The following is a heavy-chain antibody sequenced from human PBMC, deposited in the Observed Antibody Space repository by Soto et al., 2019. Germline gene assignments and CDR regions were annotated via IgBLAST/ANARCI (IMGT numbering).Heavy chain of an antibody. Sequence: EVQLVESGGGVVRPGGSLRLSCAASGFTFDDYGMSWVRQAPGKGLEWVSGINWNGGSTGYADSVKGRFTISRDNAKYSLYLQINSLTAEDTALHHGTREYYDLCSCHPVAAAYYYYYMDVWGKGTTVTVSS. V-gene: IGHV3-20*01. CDR1: GFTFDDYG. CDR3: TREYYDLCSCHPVAAAYYYYYMDV. D-gene: IGHD3-3*01. CDR2: INWNGGST. J-gene: IGHJ6*03.